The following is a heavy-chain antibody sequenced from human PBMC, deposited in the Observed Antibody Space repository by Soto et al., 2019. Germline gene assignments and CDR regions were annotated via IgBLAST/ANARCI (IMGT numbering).Heavy chain of an antibody. J-gene: IGHJ4*02. D-gene: IGHD3-3*01. CDR1: GFSFSDSD. CDR3: ASDSHDVDREY. CDR2: ISRSGSVI. V-gene: IGHV3-11*01. Sequence: PGGSLRLSCAASGFSFSDSDMSWIRQAPGKGLGWVSYISRSGSVIYYADSVKGRFTISRDDAKNSLYLQMNSLRAEDTAVYYCASDSHDVDREYWGKRTLATVSS.